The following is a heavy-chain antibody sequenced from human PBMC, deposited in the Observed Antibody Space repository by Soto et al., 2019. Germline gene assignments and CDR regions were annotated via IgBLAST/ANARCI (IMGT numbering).Heavy chain of an antibody. CDR3: ARYTGSYYSY. D-gene: IGHD1-26*01. J-gene: IGHJ4*02. Sequence: PXGTLSLTCTVSGGPISGPYWSWVRQPLGKGLEWIGCIHYTGSTDYNPSLKSRVTISVDTSNNQFSLNLISVTAADTAVYYCARYTGSYYSYWGQGTLVTVSS. CDR1: GGPISGPY. CDR2: IHYTGST. V-gene: IGHV4-59*11.